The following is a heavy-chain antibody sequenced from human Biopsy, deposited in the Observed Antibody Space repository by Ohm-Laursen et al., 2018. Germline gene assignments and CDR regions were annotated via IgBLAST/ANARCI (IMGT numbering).Heavy chain of an antibody. D-gene: IGHD2/OR15-2a*01. J-gene: IGHJ4*02. Sequence: PSETLSFTCTLFGYSIIPRGPENWSWIRQPPGQGLQYIGFIYSGGNTNYNPSLRSRVTMSVDTSKNQFSLRLNSVTAADTAVYYCARGMRTTGWPYFDYWGQGILVTVSS. V-gene: IGHV4-61*01. CDR1: GYSIIPRGPEN. CDR2: IYSGGNT. CDR3: ARGMRTTGWPYFDY.